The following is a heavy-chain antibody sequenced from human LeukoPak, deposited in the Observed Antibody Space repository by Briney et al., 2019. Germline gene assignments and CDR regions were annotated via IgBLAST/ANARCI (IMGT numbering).Heavy chain of an antibody. J-gene: IGHJ4*02. CDR1: GFTFSSYA. Sequence: GGSLRLSCAASGFTFSSYAMSWVRQAPGKGLEWVSAISGSGGSTYYADSVKGRFTISRDNSKNTLYLQMNSLRTEDTAVYYCAKRFFVTYYYDSSGYYPLDYWGQGTLVTVSS. CDR3: AKRFFVTYYYDSSGYYPLDY. D-gene: IGHD3-22*01. V-gene: IGHV3-23*01. CDR2: ISGSGGST.